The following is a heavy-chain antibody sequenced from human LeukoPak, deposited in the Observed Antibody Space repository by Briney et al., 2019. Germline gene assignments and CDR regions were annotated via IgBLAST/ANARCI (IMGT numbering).Heavy chain of an antibody. CDR3: ARSGYSYGQYYMDV. V-gene: IGHV1-69*01. Sequence: SVKVSCKASGGTFSSYAISWVRQAPGQGLEWMGGIIPIFGTANYSQKFQGRVTITADESTSTAYMELSSLRSEDTAVYYCARSGYSYGQYYMDVWGKGTTVTVSS. J-gene: IGHJ6*03. D-gene: IGHD5-18*01. CDR2: IIPIFGTA. CDR1: GGTFSSYA.